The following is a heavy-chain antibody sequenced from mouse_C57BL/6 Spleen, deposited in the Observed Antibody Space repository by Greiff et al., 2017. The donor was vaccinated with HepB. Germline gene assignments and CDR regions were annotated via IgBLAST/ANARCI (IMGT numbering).Heavy chain of an antibody. V-gene: IGHV1-61*01. CDR1: GYTFTSYW. CDR3: ATTTVVAYYAMDY. Sequence: VQLQQPGAELVRPGSSVKLSCKASGYTFTSYWMDWVKQRPGQGLEWIGNIYPSDSDTHYNQKFKDKATLTVDKSSSTAYMQLSSLTSEDSAVYYCATTTVVAYYAMDYWGQGTSVTVSS. J-gene: IGHJ4*01. CDR2: IYPSDSDT. D-gene: IGHD1-1*01.